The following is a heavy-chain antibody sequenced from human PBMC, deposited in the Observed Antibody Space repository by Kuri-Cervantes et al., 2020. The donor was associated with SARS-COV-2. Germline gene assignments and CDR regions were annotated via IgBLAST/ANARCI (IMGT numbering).Heavy chain of an antibody. D-gene: IGHD4-23*01. CDR1: GYTFTGYY. CDR3: ARELMPYGGNSIDS. V-gene: IGHV1-2*02. J-gene: IGHJ4*02. Sequence: ASVKVSCKASGYTFTGYYIHWVRQAPGQGLEWMGWINPNTGGPNYAQKFQDRVTMTRDTSTSTAYIELSGLTSDDTAVYYCARELMPYGGNSIDSWGQGTLVTVSS. CDR2: INPNTGGP.